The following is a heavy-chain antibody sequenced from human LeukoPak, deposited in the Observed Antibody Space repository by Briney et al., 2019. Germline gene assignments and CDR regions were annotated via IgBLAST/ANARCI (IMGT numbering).Heavy chain of an antibody. J-gene: IGHJ5*02. CDR3: ARDHESNYDFWSGYLNWFDP. V-gene: IGHV1-18*01. D-gene: IGHD3-3*01. CDR2: ISAYNGNT. Sequence: ASVKVPCKASGYTFTSYGISWVRQAPGQGLEWMGWISAYNGNTNYAQKLQGRVTMTTDTSTSTAYMELRSLRSDDTAVYYCARDHESNYDFWSGYLNWFDPWGQGTLVTVSS. CDR1: GYTFTSYG.